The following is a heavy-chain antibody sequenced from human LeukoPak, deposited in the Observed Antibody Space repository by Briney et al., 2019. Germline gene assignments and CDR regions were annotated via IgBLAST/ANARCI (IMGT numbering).Heavy chain of an antibody. CDR1: GFTFSTYG. CDR2: ITSGVGIT. J-gene: IGHJ4*02. Sequence: GGSLRLSCAASGFTFSTYGLNWVRQAPGKGLEWVSIITSGVGITYYADSVKGRFTISRDNSRNTLYLQMNRLTAEDTAVHYCAKGDYYDLDYWGQGTLVTVSS. D-gene: IGHD3-22*01. V-gene: IGHV3-23*01. CDR3: AKGDYYDLDY.